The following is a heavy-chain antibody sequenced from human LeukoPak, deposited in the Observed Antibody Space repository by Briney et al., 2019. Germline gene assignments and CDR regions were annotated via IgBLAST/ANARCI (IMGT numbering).Heavy chain of an antibody. D-gene: IGHD5-24*01. CDR1: GGSISSSSYY. Sequence: SETLSLTCTVSGGSISSSSYYWGWIRQPPGKGLEWIVSIYYSGSTYYNPSLKSRVTISVDTSKNQFSLKLSSVTAADTAVYYCARTPLKMATATNWFDPWGQGTLVTVSS. CDR2: IYYSGST. CDR3: ARTPLKMATATNWFDP. J-gene: IGHJ5*02. V-gene: IGHV4-39*01.